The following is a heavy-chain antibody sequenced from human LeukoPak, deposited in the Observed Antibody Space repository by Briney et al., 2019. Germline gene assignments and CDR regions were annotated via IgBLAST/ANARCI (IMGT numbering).Heavy chain of an antibody. D-gene: IGHD3-22*01. CDR1: GYTFTRYD. CDR3: ARGRTYYYDNSGYYPH. Sequence: ASVKVSRKASGYTFTRYDINWVRQATGQGLEWMGWMNPNSGNTGYAQKFQGRVTMTRNTSISTAYMELSSLRSEDTAVYYCARGRTYYYDNSGYYPHWGQGTLVTVSS. CDR2: MNPNSGNT. J-gene: IGHJ4*02. V-gene: IGHV1-8*01.